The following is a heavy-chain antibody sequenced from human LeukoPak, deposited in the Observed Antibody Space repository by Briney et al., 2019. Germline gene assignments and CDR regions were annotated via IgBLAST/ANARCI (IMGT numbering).Heavy chain of an antibody. CDR2: IYTSGST. J-gene: IGHJ6*03. CDR3: ARGNWETGVYYYYYYYMDV. D-gene: IGHD7-27*01. CDR1: CGSISSGSYY. V-gene: IGHV4-61*02. Sequence: PSETLSLTCTVSCGSISSGSYYWSWIRQPAGKGLEWIGRIYTSGSTNYNPSLKSRVTISVDTSKNQFPLKLSSVTAADTAVYYCARGNWETGVYYYYYYYMDVWGKGTTVTISS.